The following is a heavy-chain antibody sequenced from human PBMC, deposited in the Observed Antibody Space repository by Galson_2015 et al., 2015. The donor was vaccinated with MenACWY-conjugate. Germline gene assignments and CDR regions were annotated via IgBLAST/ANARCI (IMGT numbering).Heavy chain of an antibody. V-gene: IGHV3-23*01. CDR2: ISASASST. J-gene: IGHJ4*02. CDR3: AKEGRFLTMTD. D-gene: IGHD3-3*01. CDR1: GFTFSNYG. Sequence: SLRLSCAASGFTFSNYGMSWVRQAPGKGLVWVSGISASASSTYYADSVKGRFIISRDKTKSTLYLQMNSLRVEDTAVYYCAKEGRFLTMTDWGQGTLVTVSS.